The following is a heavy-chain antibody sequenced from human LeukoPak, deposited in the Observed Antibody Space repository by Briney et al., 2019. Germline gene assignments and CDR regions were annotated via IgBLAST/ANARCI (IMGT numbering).Heavy chain of an antibody. J-gene: IGHJ3*02. CDR2: IIPIFGTA. CDR1: GGTFSSYA. V-gene: IGHV1-69*06. D-gene: IGHD3-22*01. CDR3: ARTKTKSSGYYYVKGAFDI. Sequence: ASVKVSCKASGGTFSSYAISWVRQAPGQGLEWMGGIIPIFGTANYAQKFQGRVTITADKSTSTAYMELSSLRSEDTAVYYCARTKTKSSGYYYVKGAFDIWGQGTMVTVSS.